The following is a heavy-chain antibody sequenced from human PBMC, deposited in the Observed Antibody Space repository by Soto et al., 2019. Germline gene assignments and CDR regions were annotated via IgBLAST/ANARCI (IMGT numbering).Heavy chain of an antibody. CDR1: GGSVSSGDYF. D-gene: IGHD3-16*01. J-gene: IGHJ6*02. Sequence: PSETLSLTCTVSGGSVSSGDYFWSWLRQSPGKRLEWIAYIYYSGSTNYNPSLKSRATISVDTSKSQVSLTLTSMPAADAALYYCARSQNDDYYGFDVWGQGTVVTVSS. V-gene: IGHV4-61*08. CDR3: ARSQNDDYYGFDV. CDR2: IYYSGST.